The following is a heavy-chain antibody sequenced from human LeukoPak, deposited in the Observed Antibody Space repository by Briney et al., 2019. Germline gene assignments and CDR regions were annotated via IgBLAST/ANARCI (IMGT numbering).Heavy chain of an antibody. V-gene: IGHV4-34*01. CDR2: MNHSGSS. CDR1: GGTLIGYH. D-gene: IGHD5-18*01. Sequence: PSETLSLTCTVSGGTLIGYHWNWIRQAPGKGLEWIGEMNHSGSSNFNPSLKSRVTISADTSKNQFSLNMTSVTAADTVVYYCARALWGGTSWFDPWGQGTLVTVSS. J-gene: IGHJ5*02. CDR3: ARALWGGTSWFDP.